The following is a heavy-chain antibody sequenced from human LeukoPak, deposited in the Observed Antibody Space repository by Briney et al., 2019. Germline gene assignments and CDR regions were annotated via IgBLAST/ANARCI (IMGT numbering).Heavy chain of an antibody. CDR2: INPNSGGT. D-gene: IGHD3-10*01. J-gene: IGHJ4*02. CDR1: GYTFTGYY. V-gene: IGHV1-2*02. CDR3: ARGENSEYYGSGSYLFDY. Sequence: ASVKVSCKASGYTFTGYYMHWVRQAPGQGLEWMGWINPNSGGTNYAQKFQGRVTMTRDTSISTVYMELIRLRSEDTAVYYCARGENSEYYGSGSYLFDYWGQGTLVTVSS.